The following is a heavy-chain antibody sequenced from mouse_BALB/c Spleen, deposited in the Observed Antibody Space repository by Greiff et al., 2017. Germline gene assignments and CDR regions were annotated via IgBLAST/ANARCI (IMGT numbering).Heavy chain of an antibody. D-gene: IGHD1-1*01. J-gene: IGHJ4*01. V-gene: IGHV3-2*02. Sequence: EVKLVESGPGLVKPSQSLSLTCTVTGYSITSDYAWNWIRQFPGNKLEWMGYISYSGSTSYNPSLKSRISITRDTSKNQFFLQLNSVTTEDTATYYCARADYYGSSYDAMDYWGQGTSVTVSS. CDR3: ARADYYGSSYDAMDY. CDR1: GYSITSDYA. CDR2: ISYSGST.